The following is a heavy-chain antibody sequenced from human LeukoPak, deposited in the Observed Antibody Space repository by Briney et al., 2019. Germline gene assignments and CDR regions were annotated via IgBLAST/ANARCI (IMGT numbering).Heavy chain of an antibody. CDR1: GDSISSGDYY. CDR2: ISSSGST. CDR3: ARGPYSYDSSGAFDI. D-gene: IGHD3-22*01. Sequence: SETLSLTCTVSGDSISSGDYYWSWIRQPAGKGLEWIGRISSSGSTNYNPSLKSRVTISVDTSKNQFSLKLSSVTAADTAVYFCARGPYSYDSSGAFDIWGQGTTVIVSS. V-gene: IGHV4-61*02. J-gene: IGHJ3*02.